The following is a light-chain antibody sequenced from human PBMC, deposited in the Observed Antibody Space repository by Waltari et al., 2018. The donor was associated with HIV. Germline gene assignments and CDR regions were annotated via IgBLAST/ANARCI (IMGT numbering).Light chain of an antibody. Sequence: GQRVVISCSGRSSNVGKNYVSWFQQVSGAAPRLLIYRNDRRPSGVPDRFTAAKSGTSASLVISGLRSDDEAEYFCASWDDALSSWLFGGGTRLTVL. V-gene: IGLV1-47*01. CDR3: ASWDDALSSWL. J-gene: IGLJ6*01. CDR2: RND. CDR1: SSNVGKNY.